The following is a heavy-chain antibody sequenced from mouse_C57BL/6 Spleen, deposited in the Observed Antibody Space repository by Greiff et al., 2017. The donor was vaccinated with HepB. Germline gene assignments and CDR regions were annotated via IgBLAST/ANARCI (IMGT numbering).Heavy chain of an antibody. V-gene: IGHV1-82*01. J-gene: IGHJ4*01. CDR3: ARWRGDYAMDY. Sequence: LVESGPELVKPGASVKISCKASGYAFSSSWMNWVKQRPGKGLEWIGRIYPGDGDTNYNGKFKGKATLTADKSSSTAYMQLSSLTSEDSAVYFCARWRGDYAMDYWGQGTSVTVSS. CDR2: IYPGDGDT. CDR1: GYAFSSSW.